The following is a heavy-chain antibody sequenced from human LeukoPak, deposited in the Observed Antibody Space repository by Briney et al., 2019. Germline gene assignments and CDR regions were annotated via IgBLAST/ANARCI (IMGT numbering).Heavy chain of an antibody. CDR2: IYYSGST. CDR3: ARGSFLSRGVDY. CDR1: GGSISSGGYY. Sequence: PSQTLSLTCTVSGGSISSGGYYWSWIRQHPGKGLEWIGYIYYSGSTYYNPSLKSRVTISVDTSKNQFSLKLSSVTAADTAVYYCARGSFLSRGVDYWGQGTLVTVSS. V-gene: IGHV4-31*03. D-gene: IGHD3-10*01. J-gene: IGHJ4*02.